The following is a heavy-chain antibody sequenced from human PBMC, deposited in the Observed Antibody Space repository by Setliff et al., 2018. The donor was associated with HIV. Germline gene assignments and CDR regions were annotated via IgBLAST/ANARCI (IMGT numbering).Heavy chain of an antibody. V-gene: IGHV5-10-1*01. CDR2: IDPSDSNT. J-gene: IGHJ3*02. CDR1: GYSFTSNW. Sequence: GESLKISCKGSGYSFTSNWISWVRQMAGKGLEWMGKIDPSDSNTNYSPSFQGHVTISVDRSISTAYLQWSSLKASDSAMYYCSRGIAVAGHDFANTPGDIWGQGTMVTVSS. CDR3: SRGIAVAGHDFANTPGDI. D-gene: IGHD6-19*01.